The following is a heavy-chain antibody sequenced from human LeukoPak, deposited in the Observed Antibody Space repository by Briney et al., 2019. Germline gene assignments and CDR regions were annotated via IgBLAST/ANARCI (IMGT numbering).Heavy chain of an antibody. CDR1: GYTFTSYG. CDR3: ARDSLVVVPAAIYNWFDP. V-gene: IGHV1-18*01. J-gene: IGHJ5*02. CDR2: ISAYNGNT. D-gene: IGHD2-2*02. Sequence: GASVKVSCKASGYTFTSYGISWVRQAPGQGLEWMGRISAYNGNTNYAQKLQGRVTMTTDTSTSTAYMELRSLRSDDTAVYYCARDSLVVVPAAIYNWFDPWGQGTLVTVSS.